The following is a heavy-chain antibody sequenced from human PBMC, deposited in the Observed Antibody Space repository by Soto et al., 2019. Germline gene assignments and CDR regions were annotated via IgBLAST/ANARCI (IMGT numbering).Heavy chain of an antibody. J-gene: IGHJ4*02. V-gene: IGHV5-10-1*01. CDR2: IDPTDSYV. CDR3: ATRNETMAGGGRX. D-gene: IGHD6-19*01. CDR1: GYNFTNYW. Sequence: PGESLKISCKASGYNFTNYWIIWVRQMPGRGVEWMVRIDPTDSYVRDSPSFRGHITISVYKSISAAYLQWSSLSPSDTAMYFCATRNETMAGGGRXWGQGTQVTVSX.